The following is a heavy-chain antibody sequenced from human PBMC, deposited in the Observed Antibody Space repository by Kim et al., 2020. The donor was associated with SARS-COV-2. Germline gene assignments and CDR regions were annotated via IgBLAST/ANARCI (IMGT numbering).Heavy chain of an antibody. Sequence: SETLSLTCAVYGGSFSGYYWSWIRQPPGKGLEWIGEINHSGSTNYNPSLKSRVTLSIDTSKNQFSLSLSSVTAADTAVYYCVRALCSGGSCYYVVGRRYFDYWGQGALVTVSS. CDR2: INHSGST. CDR3: VRALCSGGSCYYVVGRRYFDY. J-gene: IGHJ4*02. D-gene: IGHD2-15*01. V-gene: IGHV4-34*01. CDR1: GGSFSGYY.